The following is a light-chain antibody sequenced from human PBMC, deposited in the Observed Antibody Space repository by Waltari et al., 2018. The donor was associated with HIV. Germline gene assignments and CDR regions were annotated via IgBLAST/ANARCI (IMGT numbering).Light chain of an antibody. CDR2: DVT. Sequence: QSAPPQPASGSASHGPSLVIPSPGPSHDSGFYTYVIRYQQHPGKVPNLVLYDVTSRPSGVSNRFSGSKSGNTASLTISGLRADDEADYYCSSYVGSSTSWLFGGGTKLTV. CDR3: SSYVGSSTSWL. J-gene: IGLJ3*02. V-gene: IGLV2-14*03. CDR1: SHDSGFYTY.